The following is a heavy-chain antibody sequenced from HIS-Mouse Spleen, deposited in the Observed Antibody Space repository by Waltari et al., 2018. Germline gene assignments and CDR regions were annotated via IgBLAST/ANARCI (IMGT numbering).Heavy chain of an antibody. Sequence: QLQLQESGPGLVKPSETLSLTCTVSGGSISSSSYYLCWIRQPPGKGLEWIGSIDYSGSTYYNPSLKSRVTISVDTSKNQFSLKLSSVTAADTAVYYCAREIPYSSSWYDWYFDLWGRGTLVTVSS. V-gene: IGHV4-39*07. J-gene: IGHJ2*01. D-gene: IGHD6-13*01. CDR2: IDYSGST. CDR3: AREIPYSSSWYDWYFDL. CDR1: GGSISSSSYY.